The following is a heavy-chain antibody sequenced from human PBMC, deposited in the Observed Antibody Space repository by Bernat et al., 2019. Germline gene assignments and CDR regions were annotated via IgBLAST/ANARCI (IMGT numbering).Heavy chain of an antibody. V-gene: IGHV3-23*01. CDR2: ISGSGGST. Sequence: LQLQESGPGLVKPSETLSLTCTVSGGSISSSSYYWGWIRQPPGKGLEWVSAISGSGGSTYYADSVKGRFTISRDNSKNTLYLQMNSLRAEDTAVYYCAKGPNWGYLDLWGRGTLVTVSS. CDR3: AKGPNWGYLDL. J-gene: IGHJ2*01. D-gene: IGHD7-27*01. CDR1: GGSISSSSYY.